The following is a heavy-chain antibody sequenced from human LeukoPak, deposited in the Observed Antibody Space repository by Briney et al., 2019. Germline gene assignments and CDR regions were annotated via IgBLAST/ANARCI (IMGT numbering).Heavy chain of an antibody. Sequence: ASVKVSCKASGYTFTSYAMNWVRQAPGQGLEWMGWINTNTGNPTYAQGFTGRFVFSLDTSVTTAYLQISSLKAEDTAVYYCARAPAPTRVAGPLGYWGQGTLVTVSS. CDR3: ARAPAPTRVAGPLGY. CDR1: GYTFTSYA. D-gene: IGHD6-19*01. V-gene: IGHV7-4-1*02. J-gene: IGHJ4*02. CDR2: INTNTGNP.